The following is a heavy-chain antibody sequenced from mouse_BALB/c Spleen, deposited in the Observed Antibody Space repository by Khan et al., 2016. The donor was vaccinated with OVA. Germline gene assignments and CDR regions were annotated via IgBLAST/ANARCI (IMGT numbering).Heavy chain of an antibody. CDR3: ARRGLRWDFDY. CDR1: GYTFINYW. J-gene: IGHJ2*01. Sequence: QVQLKESGAELAKPGASVKMSCKASGYTFINYWMNWVKQRSGQGLEWIGYINPTTGYTEYNLKFKDKATLTADKSSSPAHMQLSSLTSEDSAVYYCARRGLRWDFDYWGQGTTLTVSS. CDR2: INPTTGYT. D-gene: IGHD1-1*01. V-gene: IGHV1-7*01.